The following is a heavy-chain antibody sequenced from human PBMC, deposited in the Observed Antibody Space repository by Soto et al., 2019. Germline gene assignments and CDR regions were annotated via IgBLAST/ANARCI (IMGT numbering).Heavy chain of an antibody. CDR1: GYTFTSYD. CDR2: MNPNSGNT. CDR3: AREVDYCSGGSCYSVAFDI. D-gene: IGHD2-15*01. V-gene: IGHV1-8*01. J-gene: IGHJ3*02. Sequence: ASVKVSCKASGYTFTSYDINWVRQATGQGLEWMGWMNPNSGNTGYAQKFQGRVTMTRNTSISTAYMELSSLRSEDTAVYYCAREVDYCSGGSCYSVAFDIWGQGTMVTVSS.